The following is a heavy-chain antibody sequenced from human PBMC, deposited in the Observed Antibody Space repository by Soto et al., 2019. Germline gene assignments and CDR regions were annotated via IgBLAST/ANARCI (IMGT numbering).Heavy chain of an antibody. V-gene: IGHV1-69*06. CDR2: IIPVIDTA. J-gene: IGHJ3*02. CDR1: GGTFN. D-gene: IGHD7-27*01. Sequence: QVQLVQSGAEVKKPGSSVKVSCKVSGGTFNIRWVRQAPGQGLEWMGGIIPVIDTANYARKFQGRVVISADRATHIGYIEMMSLTLEDTAVYYCARGSGADAFDIWGQGTMVTVSS. CDR3: ARGSGADAFDI.